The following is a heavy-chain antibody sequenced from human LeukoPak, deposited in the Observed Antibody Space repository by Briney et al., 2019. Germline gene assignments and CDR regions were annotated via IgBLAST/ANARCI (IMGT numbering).Heavy chain of an antibody. D-gene: IGHD3-10*01. Sequence: SETLSLTCTVSGGSISSSSYYWGWIRQPPGKGLEWIGSIYYRGSTYYNPSRKSRVTLSVDTSKTQFSLKLSSVTAADTAVYYCARRRGPSYGMDVWGQGTTVTVSS. CDR2: IYYRGST. CDR1: GGSISSSSYY. V-gene: IGHV4-39*01. CDR3: ARRRGPSYGMDV. J-gene: IGHJ6*02.